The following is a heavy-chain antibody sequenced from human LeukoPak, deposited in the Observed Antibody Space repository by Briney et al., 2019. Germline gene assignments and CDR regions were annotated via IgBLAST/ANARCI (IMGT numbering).Heavy chain of an antibody. CDR3: AKDKDPSMVTSHYFHY. D-gene: IGHD5-18*01. V-gene: IGHV3-23*01. CDR2: INHSGGSI. J-gene: IGHJ4*02. Sequence: GGSLRLSCAASGFTFSTYAMNWVRQAPGKGLEGVSAINHSGGSIYYADSVKGRLTVSRDNSKNTLYLRMNSLRAEDTAIYYCAKDKDPSMVTSHYFHYWGQGDLVTVSS. CDR1: GFTFSTYA.